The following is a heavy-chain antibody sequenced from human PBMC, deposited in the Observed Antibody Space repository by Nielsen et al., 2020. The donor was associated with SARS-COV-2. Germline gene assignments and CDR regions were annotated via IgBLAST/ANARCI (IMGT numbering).Heavy chain of an antibody. CDR3: ARQLTYDTSGGPLLEY. Sequence: SETLSLTCTVSGGSISSYYWSWIRQSPEKGLEWIGYMYYSGSTNYNPSLKSRVTISVDTSENQFSLKLNSVTAADTAVYYCARQLTYDTSGGPLLEYCGLGTLVTVSS. J-gene: IGHJ4*02. D-gene: IGHD3-22*01. CDR2: MYYSGST. CDR1: GGSISSYY. V-gene: IGHV4-59*08.